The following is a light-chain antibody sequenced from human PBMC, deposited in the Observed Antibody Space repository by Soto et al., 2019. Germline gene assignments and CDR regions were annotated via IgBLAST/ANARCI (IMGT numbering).Light chain of an antibody. CDR3: QHYGSSRT. CDR1: QSVRSY. J-gene: IGKJ1*01. CDR2: DAS. V-gene: IGKV3-20*01. Sequence: EIVLTQSPATLSLSPGERATLSCSASQSVRSYLAWYQQKPGQAPRLLIYDASNRATGIPDRLSGSGSGADFTLTISRLEPEDFAVYYCQHYGSSRTFGQGTKVDIK.